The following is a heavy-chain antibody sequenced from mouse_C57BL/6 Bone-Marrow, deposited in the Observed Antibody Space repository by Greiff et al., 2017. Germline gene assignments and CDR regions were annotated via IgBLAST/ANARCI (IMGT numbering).Heavy chain of an antibody. CDR3: ARGICDGVLWFAY. V-gene: IGHV1-7*01. Sequence: QVQLQQSGAELAKPGASVKLSCKASGYTFTSSWMHWVKQRPGQGLEWIGYINPSSGYTKYNQKFKDKATLTADKSSSTAYMQLSSLTYEDSAVYYCARGICDGVLWFAYWGQGTLVTVSA. D-gene: IGHD2-3*01. J-gene: IGHJ3*01. CDR1: GYTFTSSW. CDR2: INPSSGYT.